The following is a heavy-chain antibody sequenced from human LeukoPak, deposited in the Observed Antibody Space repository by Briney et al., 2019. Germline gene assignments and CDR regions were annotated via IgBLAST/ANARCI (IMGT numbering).Heavy chain of an antibody. V-gene: IGHV4-39*01. CDR1: GGSISSSSYY. D-gene: IGHD5-12*01. CDR2: IYSSGRT. CDR3: AKTPDIAVISD. J-gene: IGHJ4*02. Sequence: SETLSLTCGVSGGSISSSSYYWGWIRQPPGKGLEWIGSIYSSGRTYYNPSLQSRVTIAVDTSKHQFSLKLTSVTATDTAVYYCAKTPDIAVISDWGQGTLVTVSS.